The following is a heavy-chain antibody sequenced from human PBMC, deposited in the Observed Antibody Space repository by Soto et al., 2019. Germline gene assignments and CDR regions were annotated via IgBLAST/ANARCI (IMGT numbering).Heavy chain of an antibody. J-gene: IGHJ6*02. CDR3: ARGRFGMDV. Sequence: PGGSLRLSCAASTSGFGGSNYMTWVRQAPGKGLEWVSVIYRDGNTYYVDSVKGRFTIPRDNSKNTLYLQMNSLRGEDTAVYYCARGRFGMDVWGQGTTVTVSS. CDR1: TSGFGGSNY. CDR2: IYRDGNT. V-gene: IGHV3-53*01.